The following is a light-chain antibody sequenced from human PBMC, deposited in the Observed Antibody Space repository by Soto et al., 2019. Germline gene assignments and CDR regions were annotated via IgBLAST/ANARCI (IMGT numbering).Light chain of an antibody. J-gene: IGLJ2*01. CDR1: SSNIGSNT. CDR3: AAWDDSLNALV. CDR2: SNN. V-gene: IGLV1-44*01. Sequence: QAVVTQPPSASGTPGQRVTISCSGSSSNIGSNTVNWYQRLPGTAPKLLIYSNNQRPSGVPDRFSGSKSGTSASLAISGLQSEDEADYYCAAWDDSLNALVFGGGTKVTVL.